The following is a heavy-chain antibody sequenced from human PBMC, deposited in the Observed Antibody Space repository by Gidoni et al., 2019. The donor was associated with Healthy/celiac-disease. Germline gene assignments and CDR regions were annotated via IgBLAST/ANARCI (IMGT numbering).Heavy chain of an antibody. CDR3: AKAARRRFGGGYFDY. CDR2: ISGSGGST. V-gene: IGHV3-23*01. J-gene: IGHJ4*02. D-gene: IGHD3-16*01. Sequence: EVQLLESGGGLVQPGGSLRLSCPASGFHLSRYAMSWVRQAPGKGLEWGSAISGSGGSTYYADSVKGRFTISRDNSKNTLYLQMNSLRAEDTAVYYCAKAARRRFGGGYFDYWGQGTLVTVSS. CDR1: GFHLSRYA.